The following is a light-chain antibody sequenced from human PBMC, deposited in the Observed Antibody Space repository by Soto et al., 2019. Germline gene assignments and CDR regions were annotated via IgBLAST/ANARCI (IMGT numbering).Light chain of an antibody. V-gene: IGKV1-5*03. J-gene: IGKJ3*01. Sequence: DIQMTQSPSTLSASVGDRVTITFRAIHSISXWLAWYQQKPGKVPKLLIYKASNLESGVPSRFSGSGSGTEFTLTISSLQPEDFATYYCLQHNSYPFTFGPGTKVDIK. CDR1: HSISXW. CDR3: LQHNSYPFT. CDR2: KAS.